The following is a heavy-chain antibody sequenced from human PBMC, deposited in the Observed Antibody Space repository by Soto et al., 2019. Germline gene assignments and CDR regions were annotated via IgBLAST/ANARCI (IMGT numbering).Heavy chain of an antibody. J-gene: IGHJ5*02. CDR1: GGTFSNFA. CDR3: ARGSPTTVTTWFDP. D-gene: IGHD4-17*01. V-gene: IGHV1-69*13. Sequence: ASVKVSCKASGGTFSNFAINWVRQAPGQGLEWMGGIIPVFGKAKYAQKFQGRVQFTADESTSTAYMEVNSLTSEDTAVYYCARGSPTTVTTWFDPWGQGTLVTRLL. CDR2: IIPVFGKA.